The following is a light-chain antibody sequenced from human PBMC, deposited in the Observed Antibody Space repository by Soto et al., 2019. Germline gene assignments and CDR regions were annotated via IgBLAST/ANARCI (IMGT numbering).Light chain of an antibody. Sequence: QSVLTQPPSASGTPGQRVTISCSGSSSNIVTNHVYWYQHLPGTAPKLLIYRNSLRPSGVPDRFSGSKSGTSASLAISGIRSEDEADYYCAAWDDSLGGWVFGGGTKATVL. CDR1: SSNIVTNH. V-gene: IGLV1-47*01. CDR3: AAWDDSLGGWV. CDR2: RNS. J-gene: IGLJ3*02.